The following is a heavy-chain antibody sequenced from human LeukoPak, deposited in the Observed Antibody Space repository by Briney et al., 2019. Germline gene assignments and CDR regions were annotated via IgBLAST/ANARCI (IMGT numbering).Heavy chain of an antibody. CDR3: ARDSSGYQ. D-gene: IGHD3-22*01. V-gene: IGHV3-7*01. J-gene: IGHJ4*02. CDR1: GFSMSVYR. CDR2: VKQDGSER. Sequence: GGSLRLSCEASGFSMSVYRMSWVRQAPGKGLEWVGNVKQDGSERKYVDSVKGRFTISRDSAKNSLYLEMNSLRVEDTAVYYCARDSSGYQWGQGTLVTVSS.